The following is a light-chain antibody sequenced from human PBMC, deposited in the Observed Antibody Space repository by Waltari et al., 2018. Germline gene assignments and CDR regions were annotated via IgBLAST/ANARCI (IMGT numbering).Light chain of an antibody. CDR3: QQRRSWPLT. Sequence: DIVLTQSSATLSLSPWDRATRSCRASQSVYSYLGWYQQKPGQAPRLLIYDVFNRATGIPARFSGSGSGTDFTLTISSLEPEDFAVYYCQQRRSWPLTFGGGTKVEIK. CDR2: DVF. V-gene: IGKV3-11*01. J-gene: IGKJ4*01. CDR1: QSVYSY.